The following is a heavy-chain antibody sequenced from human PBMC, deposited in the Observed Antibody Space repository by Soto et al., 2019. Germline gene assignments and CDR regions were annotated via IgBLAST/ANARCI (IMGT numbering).Heavy chain of an antibody. V-gene: IGHV4-59*01. D-gene: IGHD6-13*01. CDR3: ARDGSSWYEDYYYGMDV. CDR1: GGSISSYY. J-gene: IGHJ6*02. Sequence: SETLSLTCTVSGGSISSYYWSWIRQPPRKGLEWIGYIYYSGSTNYNPSLKSRVTISVDTSKNQFSLKLSSVTAADTAVYYCARDGSSWYEDYYYGMDVWGQGTTVTVSS. CDR2: IYYSGST.